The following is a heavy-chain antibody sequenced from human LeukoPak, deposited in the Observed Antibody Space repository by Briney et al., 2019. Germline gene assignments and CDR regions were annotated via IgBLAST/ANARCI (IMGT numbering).Heavy chain of an antibody. Sequence: GESLKISCKGSGYSFTTYWIGWVRQMPGKGLEWMGIIYPGDSDTRYSPSFQGQVTISADKSISTAYLQWSSLKASDTAMYYCAGRGTGYCSGGSCYWFDPWGQGTLVTVSP. V-gene: IGHV5-51*01. CDR2: IYPGDSDT. J-gene: IGHJ5*02. D-gene: IGHD2-15*01. CDR3: AGRGTGYCSGGSCYWFDP. CDR1: GYSFTTYW.